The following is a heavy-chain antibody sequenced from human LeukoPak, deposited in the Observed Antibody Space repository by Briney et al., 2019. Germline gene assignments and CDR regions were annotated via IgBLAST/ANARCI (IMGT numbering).Heavy chain of an antibody. CDR3: TSGWQFIDF. D-gene: IGHD6-19*01. CDR1: GFTFSDAW. CDR2: IVRNSDGGTI. V-gene: IGHV3-15*04. Sequence: GGSLRLSCAASGFTFSDAWMSWVRQAPGKGLEWLGRIVRNSDGGTIDYAAPVNGRFTISRADSKNTVYLQINSLKTADTAVYYCTSGWQFIDFWGQGTLVTVSS. J-gene: IGHJ4*02.